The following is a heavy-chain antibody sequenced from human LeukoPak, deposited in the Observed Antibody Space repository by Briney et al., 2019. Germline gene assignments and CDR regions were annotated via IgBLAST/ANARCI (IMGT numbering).Heavy chain of an antibody. J-gene: IGHJ4*02. D-gene: IGHD6-19*01. CDR1: GYTFTGYY. V-gene: IGHV1-2*02. CDR2: INPNSGGT. CDR3: ARSNSGWYVDY. Sequence: ASVTVSCKASGYTFTGYYMHWVRQAPGQGLEWMGWINPNSGGTNYAQKFQGRVTITRDTSISTAYMELSRLRSDDTAVYYCARSNSGWYVDYWGQGTLVTVSS.